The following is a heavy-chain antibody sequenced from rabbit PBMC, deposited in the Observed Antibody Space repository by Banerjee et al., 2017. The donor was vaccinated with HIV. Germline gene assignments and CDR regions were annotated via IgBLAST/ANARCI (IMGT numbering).Heavy chain of an antibody. J-gene: IGHJ4*01. CDR3: ARDLAGAIGWNFNL. D-gene: IGHD4-1*01. CDR1: GFDFSSSG. CDR2: IITGTGIT. V-gene: IGHV1S45*01. Sequence: QEQLVESGGGLVQPEGSLTLTCKAFGFDFSSSGMSWVRQALGKGPECIACIITGTGITYYANWAKGRFTISKTSSTTVPLQMTSLTAADTATYFCARDLAGAIGWNFNLWGPGTLVTV.